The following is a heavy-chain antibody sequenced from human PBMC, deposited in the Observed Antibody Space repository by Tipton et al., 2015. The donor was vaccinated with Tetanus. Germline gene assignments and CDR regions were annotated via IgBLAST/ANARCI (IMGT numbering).Heavy chain of an antibody. D-gene: IGHD3-16*01. Sequence: TLSLTCSVSGGSISSGGYFWNWVRQSPGKGLEWIGSIYYSGDTYINPSLKSRVTMSVDTSKNQISLNLSSVTAADKAVYYCARDQGGGRVVRLNWSDPWGQGALVIVSS. V-gene: IGHV4-31*03. CDR2: IYYSGDT. J-gene: IGHJ5*02. CDR3: ARDQGGGRVVRLNWSDP. CDR1: GGSISSGGYF.